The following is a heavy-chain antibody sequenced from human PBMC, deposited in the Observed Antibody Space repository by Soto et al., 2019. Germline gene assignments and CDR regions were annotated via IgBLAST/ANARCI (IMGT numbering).Heavy chain of an antibody. J-gene: IGHJ5*02. CDR1: GYTLTYRY. D-gene: IGHD4-17*01. CDR2: ITPFNGNT. CDR3: ARSDYGDYAWFDP. V-gene: IGHV1-45*02. Sequence: GASVKVSCKASGYTLTYRYLHWVRQAPGQALEWMGWITPFNGNTNYAQKFQDRVTITRDRSMSTAYMELSSLRSEDTAMYYCARSDYGDYAWFDPWGQGTLVTVSS.